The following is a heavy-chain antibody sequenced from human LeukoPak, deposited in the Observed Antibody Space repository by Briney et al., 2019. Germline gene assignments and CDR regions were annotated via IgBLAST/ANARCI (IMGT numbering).Heavy chain of an antibody. CDR3: AKASVSSSWFDAFDI. Sequence: PGGSLRLSCAASGFTFSSYAMSWVRQAPGKGLEWVSAISGSGGSTYYADSVKGRFTISRDNSKNTLYLQMHSLRAEDTAVYYCAKASVSSSWFDAFDIWGQGTMVTVSS. D-gene: IGHD6-13*01. J-gene: IGHJ3*02. CDR2: ISGSGGST. V-gene: IGHV3-23*01. CDR1: GFTFSSYA.